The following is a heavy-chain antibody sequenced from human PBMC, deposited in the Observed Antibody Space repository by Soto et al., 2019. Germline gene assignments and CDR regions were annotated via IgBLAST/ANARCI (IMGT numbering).Heavy chain of an antibody. J-gene: IGHJ6*02. V-gene: IGHV1-18*01. CDR1: GYTFTSYG. CDR2: ISAYNGNT. CDR3: ARDSVGATGYYYYGMDV. Sequence: QVQLVQSGAEVKKPGASVKVSCKASGYTFTSYGISWVRQAPGQGLEWMGWISAYNGNTNYAQKLQGRVTMTTDTSTSTAYMELRSLRTDDTAVYYCARDSVGATGYYYYGMDVWGQGTTVTVSS. D-gene: IGHD3-10*01.